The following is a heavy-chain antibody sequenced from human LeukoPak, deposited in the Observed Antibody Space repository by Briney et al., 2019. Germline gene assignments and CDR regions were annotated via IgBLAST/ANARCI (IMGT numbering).Heavy chain of an antibody. V-gene: IGHV3-11*01. CDR2: ISSKGVTI. CDR1: GFNFNDNF. D-gene: IGHD5-18*01. Sequence: GGSLRLSCTASGFNFNDNFMGWIRQAPGKGLEWISYISSKGVTIHYSDPVKGRFSIARDNPQKSLYLQMNSLRVEDTAVYYCVRGGYGWTFDFWGQGTLVTVSS. J-gene: IGHJ4*02. CDR3: VRGGYGWTFDF.